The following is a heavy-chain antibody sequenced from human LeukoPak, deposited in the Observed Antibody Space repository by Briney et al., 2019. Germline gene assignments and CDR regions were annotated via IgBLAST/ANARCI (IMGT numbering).Heavy chain of an antibody. CDR3: AREVGLDDFWSGYFDY. D-gene: IGHD3-3*01. CDR1: GYTFTGYY. J-gene: IGHJ4*02. V-gene: IGHV1-2*02. CDR2: INPNSGGT. Sequence: ASVKVSCKASGYTFTGYYMHWVRQAPGQGLEWMGWINPNSGGTNYAQKFQGRVTMTRDTSISTAYMELSRLRSDDTAVYYCAREVGLDDFWSGYFDYRGQGTLVTVSS.